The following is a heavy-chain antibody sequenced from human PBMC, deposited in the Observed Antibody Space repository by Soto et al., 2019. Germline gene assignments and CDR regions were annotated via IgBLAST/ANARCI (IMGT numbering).Heavy chain of an antibody. CDR2: IYHSGST. CDR3: ARVDFSGGGFDY. CDR1: GGSISSSNW. V-gene: IGHV4-4*02. Sequence: LSETLSLTCAVSGGSISSSNWWSWVRQPPGKGLEWIGEIYHSGSTNYNPSLKSRVTISVDKSKNQFSLKLSSVTAADTAVYYCARVDFSGGGFDYWGQGTLVTVSS. D-gene: IGHD3-16*01. J-gene: IGHJ4*02.